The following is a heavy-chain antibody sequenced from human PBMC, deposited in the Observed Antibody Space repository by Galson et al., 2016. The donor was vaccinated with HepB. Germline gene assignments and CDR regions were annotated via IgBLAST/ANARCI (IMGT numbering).Heavy chain of an antibody. CDR3: AKEPEHCATDCYFLFDY. D-gene: IGHD2-21*02. CDR1: GFTFSSHA. CDR2: ITSGGTI. Sequence: SLRLSCAASGFTFSSHAMGWVRQAPGKGLEWVSTITSGGTIYYADFVKGRFTISRDNSKNTVYLQMNSLRVEDTALYYCAKEPEHCATDCYFLFDYWGQGTLLTVSS. V-gene: IGHV3-23*01. J-gene: IGHJ4*02.